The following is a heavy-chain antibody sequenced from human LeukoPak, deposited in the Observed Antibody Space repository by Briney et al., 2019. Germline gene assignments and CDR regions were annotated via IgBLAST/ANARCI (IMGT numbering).Heavy chain of an antibody. CDR2: IIPIFGTA. J-gene: IGHJ5*02. D-gene: IGHD3-10*01. V-gene: IGHV1-69*05. CDR1: GYTFTGYY. CDR3: AREGYYYGSGSYPNWFDP. Sequence: ASVKVSCKASGYTFTGYYMHWVRQAPGQGLEWMGGIIPIFGTANYAQKFQGRVTITTDESTSTAYMELSSLRSEDTAVYYCAREGYYYGSGSYPNWFDPWGQGTLVTVSS.